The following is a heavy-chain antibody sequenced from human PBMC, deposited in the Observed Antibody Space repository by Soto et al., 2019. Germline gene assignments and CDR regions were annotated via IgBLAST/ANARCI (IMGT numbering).Heavy chain of an antibody. J-gene: IGHJ4*01. D-gene: IGHD2-21*02. CDR3: ARGGHVVVVTAAFDY. V-gene: IGHV1-46*01. Sequence: ASVKVSCKASGYTFTSYGISWVRQAPGQGLEWMGTVNPSGGHTTYSQNFLGRVTMTRDTSTSTLYMELTSLTSDDTAVYYCARGGHVVVVTAAFDYWG. CDR2: VNPSGGHT. CDR1: GYTFTSYG.